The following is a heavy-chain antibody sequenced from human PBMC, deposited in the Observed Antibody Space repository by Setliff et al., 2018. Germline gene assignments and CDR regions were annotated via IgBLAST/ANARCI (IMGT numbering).Heavy chain of an antibody. D-gene: IGHD5-12*01. CDR1: GASISSGTHF. Sequence: SETLSLTCTVSGASISSGTHFWGWIRQPPGKGLEWIGRIHYSGNTYYNASLKSRVTVTMDTSKNQFSLRLNSVTAADTAVYYCARGGTFRYFDFWGQGTLVTVSS. J-gene: IGHJ4*02. CDR3: ARGGTFRYFDF. V-gene: IGHV4-39*07. CDR2: IHYSGNT.